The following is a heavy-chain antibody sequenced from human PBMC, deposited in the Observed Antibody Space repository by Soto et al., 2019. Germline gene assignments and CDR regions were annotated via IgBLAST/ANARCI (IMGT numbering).Heavy chain of an antibody. CDR3: ARDGILCSSTSCYDY. CDR1: GGTFSSSG. J-gene: IGHJ4*02. CDR2: IIPIFNTT. Sequence: QVQLVQSGAEVKKPGSSVTVSCKTSGGTFSSSGITWVRQAPGQGLEWMGGIIPIFNTTNYAPRFQCRVKITADKSTRTAYMELNSLTSEDTAVYYCARDGILCSSTSCYDYRRQGTLVTVSS. V-gene: IGHV1-69*06. D-gene: IGHD2-2*01.